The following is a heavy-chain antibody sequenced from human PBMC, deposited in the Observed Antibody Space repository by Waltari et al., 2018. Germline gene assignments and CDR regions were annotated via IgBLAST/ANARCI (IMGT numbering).Heavy chain of an antibody. V-gene: IGHV4-4*07. D-gene: IGHD2-21*01. Sequence: QVQLQESGPGLVKPSETLSLTCTVSGGSISSYYWSWIRQPAGKGLEWIGRIYTSRSTNSNPSLKSRVTISVDTSKNQFSLKLSSVTAADTAVYYCARGSYCGGDCSGFDAFDIWGQGTMVTVSS. J-gene: IGHJ3*02. CDR3: ARGSYCGGDCSGFDAFDI. CDR1: GGSISSYY. CDR2: IYTSRST.